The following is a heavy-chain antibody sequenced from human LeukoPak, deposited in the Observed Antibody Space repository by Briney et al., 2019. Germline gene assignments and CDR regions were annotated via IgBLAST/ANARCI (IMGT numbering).Heavy chain of an antibody. D-gene: IGHD5-24*01. Sequence: PGGSLRLSCAASGFTFSSYSMNWVRQAPGKGLEWVSSISSSSSYIYYADSVKGRFTISRDNAKNSLYLQMNSVRAEDTAVYYCARGRDGYNLVDAFDIWGQGIMVTVPS. CDR3: ARGRDGYNLVDAFDI. CDR1: GFTFSSYS. V-gene: IGHV3-21*01. J-gene: IGHJ3*02. CDR2: ISSSSSYI.